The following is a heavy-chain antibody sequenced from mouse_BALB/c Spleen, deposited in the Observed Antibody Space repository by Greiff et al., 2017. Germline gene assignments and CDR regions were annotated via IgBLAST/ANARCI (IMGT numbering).Heavy chain of an antibody. CDR2: ISNGGGST. D-gene: IGHD2-14*01. CDR3: ARQARYGYAMDY. Sequence: EAKVVESGGGLVQPGGSLKLSCAASGFTFSSYGMSWVRQTPEKRLEWVAYISNGGGSTYYPDTVKGRFTVSRDNAKNTLYLQMSSLKSEDTAMYYCARQARYGYAMDYWGQGTSVTVSS. J-gene: IGHJ4*01. CDR1: GFTFSSYG. V-gene: IGHV5-12-2*01.